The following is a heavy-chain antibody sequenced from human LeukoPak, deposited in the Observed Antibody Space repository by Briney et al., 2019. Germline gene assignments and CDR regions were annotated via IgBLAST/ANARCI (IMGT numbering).Heavy chain of an antibody. D-gene: IGHD7-27*01. CDR2: ISSSSSYI. Sequence: PGGSLRLSCAASGFTFSSYSMNWVRQAPGKELEWVSSISSSSSYIYYADSVKGRFTISRDNAKNSLYLQMNSLRAEDTAVYYCARDSELGRDYWGQGTLVTVSS. CDR3: ARDSELGRDY. CDR1: GFTFSSYS. J-gene: IGHJ4*02. V-gene: IGHV3-21*01.